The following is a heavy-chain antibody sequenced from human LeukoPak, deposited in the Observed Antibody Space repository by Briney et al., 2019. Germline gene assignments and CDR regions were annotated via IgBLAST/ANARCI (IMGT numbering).Heavy chain of an antibody. V-gene: IGHV3-33*01. J-gene: IGHJ4*02. CDR1: GFTFSSYG. D-gene: IGHD3-10*01. CDR3: ARGVRWFGEFHFDY. Sequence: GGSLRLSCAASGFTFSSYGMHWVRQAPGKGLEWVAVIWYDGSNKYYADSVKGRFTISRDNPKNTLYLQMNSLRAEDTAVYYCARGVRWFGEFHFDYWGQGTLVTVSS. CDR2: IWYDGSNK.